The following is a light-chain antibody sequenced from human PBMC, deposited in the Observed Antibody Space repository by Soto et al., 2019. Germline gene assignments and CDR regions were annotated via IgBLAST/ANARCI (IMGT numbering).Light chain of an antibody. Sequence: EILMTQSPATLSVSPGERATLSCRASQSVSGDLAWYQQKPGHTPRLLIYAINTRATGTPATFSGSGSGTEFTLTISSLQSEHSAVYYCQQYNKWPWTFGQGTKLEL. CDR3: QQYNKWPWT. CDR2: AIN. CDR1: QSVSGD. V-gene: IGKV3-15*01. J-gene: IGKJ1*01.